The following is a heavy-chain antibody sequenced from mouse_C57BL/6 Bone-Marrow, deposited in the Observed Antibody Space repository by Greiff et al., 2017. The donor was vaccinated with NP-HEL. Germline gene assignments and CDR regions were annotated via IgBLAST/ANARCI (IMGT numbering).Heavy chain of an antibody. CDR3: ASTVVAPSYWYFDV. Sequence: VQLQQPGTELVKPGASVKLSCKASGYTFTSYWMHWVKQRPGQGLEWIGNINPSNGGTNYNEKFKSKATLTVDKSSSTAYMQLSSLTSEDSEVYYCASTVVAPSYWYFDVWGTGTTVTVSS. D-gene: IGHD1-1*01. CDR1: GYTFTSYW. J-gene: IGHJ1*03. CDR2: INPSNGGT. V-gene: IGHV1-53*01.